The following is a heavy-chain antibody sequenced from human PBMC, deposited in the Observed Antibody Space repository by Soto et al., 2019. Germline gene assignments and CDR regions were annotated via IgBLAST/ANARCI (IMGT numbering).Heavy chain of an antibody. V-gene: IGHV1-18*01. J-gene: IGHJ4*02. CDR3: ARPVEYYDSSGYYYYFDY. D-gene: IGHD3-22*01. Sequence: QVQLVQSGAEVKKPGASVKVSCKASGYTFTSYGISWVRQAPGQGLEGMGWISAYNGNTNYAQKLQGRVTMTTDTSTSTAYMELRSLRSDDTAVYYCARPVEYYDSSGYYYYFDYWGQGTLVTVSS. CDR1: GYTFTSYG. CDR2: ISAYNGNT.